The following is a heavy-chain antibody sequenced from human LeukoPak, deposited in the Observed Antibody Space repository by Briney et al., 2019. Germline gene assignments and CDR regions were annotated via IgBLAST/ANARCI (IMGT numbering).Heavy chain of an antibody. CDR1: GFTFSNFA. V-gene: IGHV3-23*01. Sequence: GGSLRLSCAASGFTFSNFAMSWVRQAPGKGLEWVSTFSGSTGSTSYADSVKGRFTIYRDTSKNTLYLQMNSLRAEDTAVYYCAKSVVTRNFDYWGQGTLVTVSS. J-gene: IGHJ4*02. D-gene: IGHD4-23*01. CDR3: AKSVVTRNFDY. CDR2: FSGSTGST.